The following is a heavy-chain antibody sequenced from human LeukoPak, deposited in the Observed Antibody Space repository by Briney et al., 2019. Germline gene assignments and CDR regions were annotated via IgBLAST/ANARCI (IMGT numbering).Heavy chain of an antibody. Sequence: GGSLRLSCAASGFTFSSYSMNWVRQAPGKGLEWVSYISSSSSTIYYADSVKGRFTISRDNAKNSLYLQMNSLRDEDTAVYYCASVRKAAAGTGWYYYGMDVWGQGTTVTVSS. J-gene: IGHJ6*02. CDR3: ASVRKAAAGTGWYYYGMDV. D-gene: IGHD6-13*01. CDR1: GFTFSSYS. V-gene: IGHV3-48*02. CDR2: ISSSSSTI.